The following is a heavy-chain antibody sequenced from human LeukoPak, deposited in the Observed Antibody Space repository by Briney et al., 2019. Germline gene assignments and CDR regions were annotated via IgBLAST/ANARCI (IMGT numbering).Heavy chain of an antibody. D-gene: IGHD2-2*01. Sequence: SETLSLTCTVSGGSISSYYWSWIRQPPGKGLEWIGYIYYSGSTNYNPSLKSRVTISVDTSKNQFSLKLSSVTAADTAVYYCGRICSSTSCFVDYWGQGTLVTVSS. J-gene: IGHJ4*02. CDR3: GRICSSTSCFVDY. V-gene: IGHV4-59*01. CDR2: IYYSGST. CDR1: GGSISSYY.